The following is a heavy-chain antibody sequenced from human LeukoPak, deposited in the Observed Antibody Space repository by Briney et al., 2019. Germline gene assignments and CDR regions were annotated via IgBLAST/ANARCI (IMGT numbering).Heavy chain of an antibody. CDR1: GYTFTGYY. CDR3: ARNSRIAARPFDY. CDR2: INPNSGGT. V-gene: IGHV1-2*02. Sequence: GASVKVSCKASGYTFTGYYMHWVRQAPGQGLEWMGWINPNSGGTNYAQKFQGRVTMTRDTSISTAYMELSRLRSDDTAVYYCARNSRIAARPFDYWGQGTLVTVSS. J-gene: IGHJ4*02. D-gene: IGHD6-6*01.